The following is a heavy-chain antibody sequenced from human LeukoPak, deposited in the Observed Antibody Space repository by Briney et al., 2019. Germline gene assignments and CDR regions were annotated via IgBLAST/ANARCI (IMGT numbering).Heavy chain of an antibody. Sequence: GGSLRLSCAASGFTFSSYTMNWVRQAPGKGLEWVSPIDGPSSYIYYADSLKGRFTISRDNAKNSLFLQINSLRTEDTAVYYCARGSISLAWGQGTLVTVSS. CDR1: GFTFSSYT. J-gene: IGHJ5*02. V-gene: IGHV3-21*01. CDR2: IDGPSSYI. D-gene: IGHD3-3*01. CDR3: ARGSISLA.